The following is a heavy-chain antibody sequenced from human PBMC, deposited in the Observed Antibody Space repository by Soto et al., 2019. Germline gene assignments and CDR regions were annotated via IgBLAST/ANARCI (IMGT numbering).Heavy chain of an antibody. Sequence: GGSLRLSCAASGFTFSIYGMHWVRQAPGKGLEWVAVTSYDGSNAYYADTVKGRFTIPRDNSKNTLYLQMNGLRAEDTAVYYCARPHSSGWSPPFDYWGQGTLVTVSS. V-gene: IGHV3-30*03. D-gene: IGHD6-19*01. J-gene: IGHJ4*02. CDR1: GFTFSIYG. CDR2: TSYDGSNA. CDR3: ARPHSSGWSPPFDY.